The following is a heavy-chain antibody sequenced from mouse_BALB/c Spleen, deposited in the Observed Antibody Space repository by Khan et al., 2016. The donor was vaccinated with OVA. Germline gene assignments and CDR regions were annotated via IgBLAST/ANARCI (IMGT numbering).Heavy chain of an antibody. CDR3: ARDYGRSFWFAY. CDR1: GYTFTNYI. D-gene: IGHD1-1*01. Sequence: VQLQQPGPELVKPGASVKMSCKASGYTFTNYIIHWVKQKPGQGLEWIGYINPYNDGSKYNEIFKGRATLTSDKSSSKAYMELSGLTSEDSAVSYCARDYGRSFWFAYWGQGTLVTVSA. J-gene: IGHJ3*01. V-gene: IGHV1S136*01. CDR2: INPYNDGS.